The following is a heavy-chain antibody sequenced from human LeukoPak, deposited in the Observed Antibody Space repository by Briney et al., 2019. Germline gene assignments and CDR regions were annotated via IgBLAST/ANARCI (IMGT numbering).Heavy chain of an antibody. D-gene: IGHD2-2*01. CDR2: ISGSGGYT. CDR3: AKFGCSSTSRPFDS. Sequence: GGSLRLSCAVSGFTFSSYDMTWVRQAPGEGLEWVSGISGSGGYTRYADSVKGRFTISRDNSKNTQYLQMNSLRAEDTALYYCAKFGCSSTSRPFDSWGQGTPVTVSS. J-gene: IGHJ4*02. V-gene: IGHV3-23*01. CDR1: GFTFSSYD.